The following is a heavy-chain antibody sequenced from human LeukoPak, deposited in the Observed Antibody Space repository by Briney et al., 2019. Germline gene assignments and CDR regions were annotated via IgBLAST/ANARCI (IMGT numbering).Heavy chain of an antibody. CDR2: IYYSGST. J-gene: IGHJ4*02. D-gene: IGHD2-2*01. Sequence: SETLSLTCTVSGYSISSGYYWGWIRQPPGKGLEWIGSIYYSGSTYYNPSLKSRVTISVDTSKNQFSLKLSSVPAADTAVYYCARLSGVPAANAQLDYWGQGTLVTVSS. V-gene: IGHV4-38-2*02. CDR3: ARLSGVPAANAQLDY. CDR1: GYSISSGYY.